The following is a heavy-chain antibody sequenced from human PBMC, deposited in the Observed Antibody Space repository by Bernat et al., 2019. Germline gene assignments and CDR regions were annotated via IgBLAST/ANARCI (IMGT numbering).Heavy chain of an antibody. D-gene: IGHD4-4*01. Sequence: QVQLVQSGAEVKKPGASVKVSCKASGYTFTSYAMHWVRQAPGQRLEWMGWINVGNGNTKYSQKFQGRVTITRDTSASTAYMELSSLRSEDTAVYYCAPTPHPEEGFDYWGQGTLVTVSS. V-gene: IGHV1-3*01. J-gene: IGHJ4*02. CDR1: GYTFTSYA. CDR2: INVGNGNT. CDR3: APTPHPEEGFDY.